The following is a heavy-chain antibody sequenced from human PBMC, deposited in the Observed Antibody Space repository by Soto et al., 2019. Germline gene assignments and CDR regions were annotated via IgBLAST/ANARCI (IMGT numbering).Heavy chain of an antibody. CDR3: AKEGGYSFGPGNYYGMDV. J-gene: IGHJ6*02. V-gene: IGHV3-23*01. D-gene: IGHD5-18*01. CDR2: IIGNGDTT. Sequence: EVQLLESGGGLVQPGGSLRLSCAASGFTFSNFAMSWVRQAPGKGLEWVSGIIGNGDTTYYADSVKGRFTISRDKSKTTLYLQMNSLRAEDTAIYYCAKEGGYSFGPGNYYGMDVWGQGTTVTVS. CDR1: GFTFSNFA.